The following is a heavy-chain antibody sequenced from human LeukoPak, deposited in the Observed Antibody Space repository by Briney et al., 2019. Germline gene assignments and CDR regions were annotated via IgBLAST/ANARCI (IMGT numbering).Heavy chain of an antibody. V-gene: IGHV3-21*01. D-gene: IGHD3-10*01. CDR1: GFPFNSFT. CDR3: ARDLSGAPMAAFFDY. J-gene: IGHJ4*02. CDR2: ISSTSTYI. Sequence: GSLSLSCAASGFPFNSFTMNWVRQAPGKGLEWASSISSTSTYIHYADSVKGRFTISRDNAKNSLYLQMNSLRAEDTAVYYCARDLSGAPMAAFFDYWGQGTLVTVSS.